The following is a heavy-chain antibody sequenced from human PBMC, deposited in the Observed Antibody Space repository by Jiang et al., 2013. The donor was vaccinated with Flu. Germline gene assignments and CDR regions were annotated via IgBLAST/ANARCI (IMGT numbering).Heavy chain of an antibody. D-gene: IGHD3-16*01. CDR2: IQYDGSIK. Sequence: VQLLESGGGVVQPGTSLRLSCEASGFTFGKSGMHWVRQAPGRGLEWVAVIQYDGSIKEYADSLKGRFSVSRDNSKNTLYLQINRLRAEDTAVFYCARESCGNTFGCFDVWGQGTVVTVSS. CDR3: ARESCGNTFGCFDV. CDR1: GFTFGKSG. V-gene: IGHV3-33*01. J-gene: IGHJ4*02.